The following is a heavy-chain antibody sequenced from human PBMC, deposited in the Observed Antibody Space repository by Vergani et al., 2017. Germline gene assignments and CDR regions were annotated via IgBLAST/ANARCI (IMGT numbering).Heavy chain of an antibody. V-gene: IGHV1-69*02. Sequence: QVQLVQSGAEVKKPGSSVKVSCKASGGTFSSYTISWVRQGPGQGLEWMGRIIPILGIANYAQKFQGRVTITADKSTSTAYMELSSLRSEDTAVYYCASAGPSGGWFDPWGQGTLVTVSS. J-gene: IGHJ5*02. D-gene: IGHD1-26*01. CDR2: IIPILGIA. CDR3: ASAGPSGGWFDP. CDR1: GGTFSSYT.